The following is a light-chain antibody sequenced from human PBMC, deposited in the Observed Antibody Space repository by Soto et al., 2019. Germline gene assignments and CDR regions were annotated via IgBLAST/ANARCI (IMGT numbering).Light chain of an antibody. J-gene: IGLJ2*01. CDR1: SGHSSFA. V-gene: IGLV4-69*01. Sequence: QSVLTQSPSASASLGASVKLTCTLSSGHSSFAIAWHQQQPEKGPRYLMKLNSDGSHSQGDGIPDRFSGSRSGAERYLTISSLQSEDEADYCCQTWGTGIRVFGGGTKLTVL. CDR3: QTWGTGIRV. CDR2: LNSDGSH.